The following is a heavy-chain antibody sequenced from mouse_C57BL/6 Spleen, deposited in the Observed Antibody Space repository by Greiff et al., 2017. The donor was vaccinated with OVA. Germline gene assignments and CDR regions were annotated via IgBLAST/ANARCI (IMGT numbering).Heavy chain of an antibody. Sequence: VKLMESGPGLVQPSQSLSITCTVSGFSLTSYGVHWVRQSPGKGLEWLGVIWRGGSTDYNAAFMSRLSITKDNSKSQVFFKMNSLQADDTAIYYCAKSTSHYYAMDYWGQGTSVTVSS. CDR3: AKSTSHYYAMDY. J-gene: IGHJ4*01. V-gene: IGHV2-5*01. D-gene: IGHD2-1*01. CDR2: IWRGGST. CDR1: GFSLTSYG.